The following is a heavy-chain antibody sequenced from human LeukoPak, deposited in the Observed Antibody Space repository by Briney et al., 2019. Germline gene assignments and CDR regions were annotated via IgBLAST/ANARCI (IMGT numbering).Heavy chain of an antibody. J-gene: IGHJ4*02. D-gene: IGHD7-27*01. Sequence: GGSLRLSCAASGFTFSSYGMSWVRQAPGKGLEWVSAISGSGGSTYYADSVKGRFAISTDNAENSLYLQMNSLRTEDTAVYYCARDHRWGFDYWGRGTLVTVSS. V-gene: IGHV3-23*01. CDR1: GFTFSSYG. CDR2: ISGSGGST. CDR3: ARDHRWGFDY.